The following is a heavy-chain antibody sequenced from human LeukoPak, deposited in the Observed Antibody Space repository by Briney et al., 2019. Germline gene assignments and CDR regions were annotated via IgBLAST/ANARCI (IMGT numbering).Heavy chain of an antibody. Sequence: GGSLRLSCAASGFTFSNFAMHWVRQAPGKGLEWVAVVSYDGNKEYYTDSVKGRFTISRDNSKNTLYLQMSSLRAEDTAVYYCARAASHRHIGDYWGQGTLVTVSS. V-gene: IGHV3-30*14. J-gene: IGHJ4*02. CDR3: ARAASHRHIGDY. CDR2: VSYDGNKE. CDR1: GFTFSNFA.